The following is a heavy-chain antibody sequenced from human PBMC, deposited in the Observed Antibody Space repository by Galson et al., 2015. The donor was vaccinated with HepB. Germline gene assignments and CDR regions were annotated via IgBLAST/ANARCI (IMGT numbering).Heavy chain of an antibody. V-gene: IGHV3-48*01. D-gene: IGHD4-23*01. J-gene: IGHJ4*01. CDR3: AKDCCGDSFFDY. CDR2: ISPAGDTI. CDR1: GFSLRGFS. Sequence: SLRLSCAVSGFSLRGFSMDWVRQAPGRGLEWLSFISPAGDTIYYVDSVKGRFTISRDTARNSLYLQMNSLRVEDTAIYYCAKDCCGDSFFDYWGHGTLVIVS.